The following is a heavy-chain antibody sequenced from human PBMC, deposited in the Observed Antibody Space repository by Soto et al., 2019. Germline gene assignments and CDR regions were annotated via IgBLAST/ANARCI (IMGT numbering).Heavy chain of an antibody. Sequence: QVQLQESGPGLVKPSETLSLTCTVSGGSISSYYWSWIRQPPGKGLEWIGYIYYSGSTNYNPSLKSRVTISVDTSKNQFSLKLSSVTAADTAVYYCASTLGYCSGGSCSRPYHFDYWGQGTLVTVSS. V-gene: IGHV4-59*08. D-gene: IGHD2-15*01. J-gene: IGHJ4*02. CDR1: GGSISSYY. CDR2: IYYSGST. CDR3: ASTLGYCSGGSCSRPYHFDY.